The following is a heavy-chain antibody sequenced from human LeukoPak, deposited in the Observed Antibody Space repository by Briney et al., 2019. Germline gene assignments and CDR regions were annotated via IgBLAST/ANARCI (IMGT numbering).Heavy chain of an antibody. J-gene: IGHJ4*02. Sequence: PSETLSLTSAVSGGSLGSYSWNWIWQGPREGLGWVGYIHYSGGTNPTSSLTSRVTTSVDTSTKQHSLWLSSVTAAGTGVYICARDGVAGGFDYWGQGTLVTVSS. V-gene: IGHV4-59*01. CDR3: ARDGVAGGFDY. CDR1: GGSLGSYS. D-gene: IGHD6-19*01. CDR2: IHYSGGT.